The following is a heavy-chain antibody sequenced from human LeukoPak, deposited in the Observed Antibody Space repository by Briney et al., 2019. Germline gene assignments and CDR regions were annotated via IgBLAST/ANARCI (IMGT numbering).Heavy chain of an antibody. CDR3: ARGNAITIFGVVTSANDAFDI. CDR1: GFTFSSYA. Sequence: PGGSLRLSCAASGFTFSSYAMSWVRQGPGKGLEWVSAISGSSDSTYYADSVKGRFTISRDNSKNTLYLQMNSLRAEDTAVYYCARGNAITIFGVVTSANDAFDIWGQGTMVTVSS. D-gene: IGHD3-3*01. J-gene: IGHJ3*02. CDR2: ISGSSDST. V-gene: IGHV3-23*01.